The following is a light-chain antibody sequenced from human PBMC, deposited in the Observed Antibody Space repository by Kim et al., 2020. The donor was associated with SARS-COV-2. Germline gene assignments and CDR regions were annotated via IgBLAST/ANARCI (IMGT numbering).Light chain of an antibody. V-gene: IGLV3-21*04. CDR2: YDS. CDR3: QVWDSSSDHSWV. J-gene: IGLJ3*02. Sequence: SYELTQPPSVSVAPGKTARITCGGNNIGSKSVHWYQQKPGQAPVLVIYYDSDRPSGIPERFSGSNSGNTATLTISRVEAGDEADYCCQVWDSSSDHSWVFGGGTKLTVL. CDR1: NIGSKS.